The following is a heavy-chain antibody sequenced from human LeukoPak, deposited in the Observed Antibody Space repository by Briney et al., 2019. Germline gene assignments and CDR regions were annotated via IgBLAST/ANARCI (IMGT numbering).Heavy chain of an antibody. V-gene: IGHV3-30*02. J-gene: IGHJ6*03. Sequence: GGSLRLSCAASGFTFSSYGMHWVRQAPGKGLEWVAFIRYDGSNKYYADSVKGRFTISRDNSKNTLYLQMSSLRAEDTAVYYCAKSLIPAAILYYYYYMDVWGKGTTVTVSS. D-gene: IGHD2-2*01. CDR2: IRYDGSNK. CDR1: GFTFSSYG. CDR3: AKSLIPAAILYYYYYMDV.